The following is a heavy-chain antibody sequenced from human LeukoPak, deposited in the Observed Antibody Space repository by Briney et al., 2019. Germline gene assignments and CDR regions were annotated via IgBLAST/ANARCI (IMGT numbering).Heavy chain of an antibody. Sequence: PGGSLRLSCAASGFTFSSYWMHCVRQAPGKGLVWVSRINSDGSSTSYADSVKGRFTISRDNAKNTLYLQMNSLRAEDTAVYYCAKDQGYSYGYNWFDPWGQGTLVTVSS. D-gene: IGHD5-18*01. CDR2: INSDGSST. CDR1: GFTFSSYW. V-gene: IGHV3-74*01. J-gene: IGHJ5*02. CDR3: AKDQGYSYGYNWFDP.